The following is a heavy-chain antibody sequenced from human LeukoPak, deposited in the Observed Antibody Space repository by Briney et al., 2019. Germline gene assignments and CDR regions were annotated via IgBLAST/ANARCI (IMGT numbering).Heavy chain of an antibody. V-gene: IGHV3-33*08. CDR1: GFTFSSYA. J-gene: IGHJ4*02. CDR3: ARESWYYGSGIPGYFDY. Sequence: PGGSLRLSCAASGFTFSSYAMHWVRQAPGKGLEWVAVIWYDGSNKYYADSVKGRFTISRDNSKNTLYLQMNSLRAEDTAVYYCARESWYYGSGIPGYFDYWGQGTLVTVSS. D-gene: IGHD3-10*01. CDR2: IWYDGSNK.